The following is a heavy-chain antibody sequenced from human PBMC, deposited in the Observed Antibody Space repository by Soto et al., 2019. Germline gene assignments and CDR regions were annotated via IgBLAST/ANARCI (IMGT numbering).Heavy chain of an antibody. CDR2: IGSAGDT. V-gene: IGHV3-13*01. J-gene: IGHJ4*02. D-gene: IGHD2-15*01. CDR1: GFPFSSYD. CDR3: ARARYCAAGSCYTLDLDY. Sequence: GSLRLSFAASGFPFSSYDMHWFRQAAGKGLEWVSGIGSAGDTHYPGSVKGRFTISRENAKNSFYLQMDSLRAGDTAVYYCARARYCAAGSCYTLDLDYWGQGTPVT.